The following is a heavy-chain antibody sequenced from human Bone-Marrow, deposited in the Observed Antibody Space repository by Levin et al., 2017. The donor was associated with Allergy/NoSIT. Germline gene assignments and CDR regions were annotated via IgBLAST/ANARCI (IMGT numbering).Heavy chain of an antibody. V-gene: IGHV1-3*02. CDR2: SNAGNGNT. D-gene: IGHD6-19*01. CDR1: GYTFTSYA. CDR3: ARGMRGSGWPFDY. J-gene: IGHJ4*02. Sequence: VASVKVSCKASGYTFTSYAMHWVRQAPGQRLEWMGWSNAGNGNTKYSQEFQGRVTITRDTSASTAYMELSSLRSEDMAVYYCARGMRGSGWPFDYWGQGTLVTVSS.